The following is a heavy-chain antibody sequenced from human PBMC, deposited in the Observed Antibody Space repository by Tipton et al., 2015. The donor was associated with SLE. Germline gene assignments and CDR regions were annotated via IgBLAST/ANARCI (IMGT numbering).Heavy chain of an antibody. V-gene: IGHV4-59*11. CDR3: AGDSRNTWYFL. CDR2: TSNSGIT. Sequence: TLSLTCTVSGGPGNSITSHYWSWIRQPPGKGLEWIGYTSNSGITNYNPSPKSRVSMSMDTSKNQFSLSLSSVTAADTAVYYCAGDSRNTWYFLWGRGTLVTVSS. D-gene: IGHD6-13*01. J-gene: IGHJ2*01. CDR1: GGPGNSITSHY.